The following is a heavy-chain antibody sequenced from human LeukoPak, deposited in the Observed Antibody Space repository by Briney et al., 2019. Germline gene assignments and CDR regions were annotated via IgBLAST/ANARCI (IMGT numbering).Heavy chain of an antibody. CDR1: GGSFSGYY. CDR2: INHSGST. J-gene: IGHJ4*02. Sequence: SETLSLTCAVYGGSFSGYYWSWIRQPPEKGLEWIGEINHSGSTNYNPSLKSRVTISVDTSKNQFSLKLSSVTAADTAVYYCVTRYTALDYWGQGTLVTVSS. D-gene: IGHD2-2*02. V-gene: IGHV4-34*01. CDR3: VTRYTALDY.